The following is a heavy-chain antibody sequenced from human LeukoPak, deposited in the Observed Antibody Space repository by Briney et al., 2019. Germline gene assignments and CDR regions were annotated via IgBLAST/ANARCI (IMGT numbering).Heavy chain of an antibody. Sequence: SETLSLTCTVSGGSISSSSYYWGWIRQPPGKGLEWIGSIYYSGSTNYNPSLKSRVTISVDTSKNQFSLKLSSVTAADTAVYYCARLQDSSGWYYFDYWGQGTLVTVSS. CDR2: IYYSGST. J-gene: IGHJ4*02. D-gene: IGHD6-19*01. CDR1: GGSISSSSYY. V-gene: IGHV4-39*07. CDR3: ARLQDSSGWYYFDY.